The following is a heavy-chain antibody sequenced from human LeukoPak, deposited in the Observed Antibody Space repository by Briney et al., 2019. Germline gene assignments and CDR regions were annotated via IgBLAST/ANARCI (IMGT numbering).Heavy chain of an antibody. Sequence: SQTLSLTCAISGDSVSGKSVAWNWIRQSPSRGLEWLGRTFYRSKWSSEYAISMKGRITINPDTSKNQFSLQLISVTPEDTAVYYCARGDGPIHGRYYFDYWGQGTLITVSS. CDR3: ARGDGPIHGRYYFDY. D-gene: IGHD3-10*01. V-gene: IGHV6-1*01. CDR1: GDSVSGKSVA. J-gene: IGHJ4*02. CDR2: TFYRSKWSS.